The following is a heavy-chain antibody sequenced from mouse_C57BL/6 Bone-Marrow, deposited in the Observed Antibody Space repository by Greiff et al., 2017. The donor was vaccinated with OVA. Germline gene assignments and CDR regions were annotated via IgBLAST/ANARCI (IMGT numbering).Heavy chain of an antibody. Sequence: VQLQESGAELVKPGASVKMSCKASGYTFTTYPIEWMKQNHGKSLEWIGNFYPYNDDTKYNEKFKGKATLTVDKSSSTVYLERSRLTSDDSAVYYCASEGGYYGSSPWFAYWGQGTLVTVSA. CDR2: FYPYNDDT. CDR3: ASEGGYYGSSPWFAY. V-gene: IGHV1-47*01. CDR1: GYTFTTYP. J-gene: IGHJ3*01. D-gene: IGHD2-1*01.